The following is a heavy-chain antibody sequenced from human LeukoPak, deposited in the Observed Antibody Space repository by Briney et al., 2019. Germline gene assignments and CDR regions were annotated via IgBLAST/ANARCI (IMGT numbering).Heavy chain of an antibody. CDR3: ARGLLWGYGGSSGRV. CDR2: ISYDGSNK. J-gene: IGHJ4*02. V-gene: IGHV3-30-3*01. D-gene: IGHD6-6*01. CDR1: QITFSTYA. Sequence: GGSLRLSCAASQITFSTYAMHWVRQAPGKGLEWVAVISYDGSNKYYAYSVKGRFTISRDNSKNTLYLQMNSLRAEDTAVYYCARGLLWGYGGSSGRVWGQGTLVTVSS.